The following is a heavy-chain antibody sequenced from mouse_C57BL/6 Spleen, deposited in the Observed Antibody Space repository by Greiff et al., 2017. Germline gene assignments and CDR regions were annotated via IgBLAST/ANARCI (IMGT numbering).Heavy chain of an antibody. J-gene: IGHJ4*01. CDR2: IYPRSGNT. V-gene: IGHV1-81*01. CDR3: ARDRAYDYDDAMDD. D-gene: IGHD2-4*01. Sequence: QVQLKQSGAELARPGASVKLSCKASGYTFTSYGISWVKQRTGQGLEWIGEIYPRSGNTYYNEKFKGKATLTADKSSSTAYMELRSLTSEDSAVYFCARDRAYDYDDAMDDGGQGTSVTVSS. CDR1: GYTFTSYG.